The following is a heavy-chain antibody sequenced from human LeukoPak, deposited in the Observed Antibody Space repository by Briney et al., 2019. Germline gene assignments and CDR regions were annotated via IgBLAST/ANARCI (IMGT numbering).Heavy chain of an antibody. J-gene: IGHJ4*02. CDR3: ARVGNYLDY. Sequence: GGSLRLSCAASGLTFSAHYMVWVRETPGKGLEWVGRIRNKDNKYIIEYAASVKGRFTISRDDTKNKLYLQMNTLKTEDTAVDYCARVGNYLDYWGQGTLVIVSS. V-gene: IGHV3-72*01. CDR1: GLTFSAHY. D-gene: IGHD1-26*01. CDR2: IRNKDNKYII.